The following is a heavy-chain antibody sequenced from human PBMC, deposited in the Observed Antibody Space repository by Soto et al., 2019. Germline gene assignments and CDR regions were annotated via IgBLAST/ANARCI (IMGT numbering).Heavy chain of an antibody. J-gene: IGHJ4*02. CDR1: GFTFSGSW. CDR3: ARGIFGSGTANDY. CDR2: INGEGSGT. V-gene: IGHV3-74*01. Sequence: EVQLVESGGGLVQPGGSLRLSCAASGFTFSGSWMHWVRQAPGKGLVWVSRINGEGSGTSYADFVKGRFTISRDDAKNTLFLQMNGLRAEDPGVYYCARGIFGSGTANDYWGQGTLVTVSS. D-gene: IGHD3-10*01.